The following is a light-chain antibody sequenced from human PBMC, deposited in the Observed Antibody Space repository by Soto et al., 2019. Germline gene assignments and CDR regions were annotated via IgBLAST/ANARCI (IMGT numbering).Light chain of an antibody. V-gene: IGKV3-20*01. J-gene: IGKJ4*01. Sequence: EIVLTQFPGTRSLSPGESATLSCRASQSVNSNYVAWYQQKPGQAPRLLIYGASSRATGIPDRFSGSGSGTDFTLTISRLEPEDFTVYYCQQYASSPLTFGGGTKVDIK. CDR3: QQYASSPLT. CDR2: GAS. CDR1: QSVNSNY.